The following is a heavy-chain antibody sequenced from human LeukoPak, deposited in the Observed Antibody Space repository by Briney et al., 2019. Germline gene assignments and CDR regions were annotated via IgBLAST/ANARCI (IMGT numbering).Heavy chain of an antibody. CDR3: ARDRGTWNDDGFDY. D-gene: IGHD1-1*01. V-gene: IGHV4-59*12. Sequence: SETLSLTRTVSGGSISSYYWSWLRQPPGKGLEWIGYIYYSGSTNYNPSLKSRVTISVDTSKNQFSLKLSSVTAADTAVYYCARDRGTWNDDGFDYWGQGTLVTVSS. J-gene: IGHJ4*02. CDR2: IYYSGST. CDR1: GGSISSYY.